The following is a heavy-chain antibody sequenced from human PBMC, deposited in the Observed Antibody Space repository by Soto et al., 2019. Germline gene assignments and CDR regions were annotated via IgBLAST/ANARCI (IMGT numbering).Heavy chain of an antibody. CDR2: ISGSGGST. J-gene: IGHJ4*02. Sequence: GGSLRLSCAASGFTFSSYAMSWVRQAPGKGLEWVSAISGSGGSTYYADSVKGRFTISRDNSKNTLYLQMNSLRAEDTAVYYCAGPFLHSSGLDHWGQGTLVTVSS. V-gene: IGHV3-23*01. D-gene: IGHD6-6*01. CDR1: GFTFSSYA. CDR3: AGPFLHSSGLDH.